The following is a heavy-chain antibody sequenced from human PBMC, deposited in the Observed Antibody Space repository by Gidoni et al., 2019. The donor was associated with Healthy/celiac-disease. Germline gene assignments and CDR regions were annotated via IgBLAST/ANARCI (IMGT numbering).Heavy chain of an antibody. CDR3: AKTGTGYYDY. D-gene: IGHD3-9*01. J-gene: IGHJ4*02. Sequence: EVQLLESGGGLVQSGGSLRLPRAASGFPFSSYAMSWVRQAPGKGLEWVSATSGSGGSTYYADSVKGRFTISRDNSKNTLYLQMNSLRAEDTAVYYCAKTGTGYYDYWGQGTLVTVSS. CDR2: TSGSGGST. CDR1: GFPFSSYA. V-gene: IGHV3-23*01.